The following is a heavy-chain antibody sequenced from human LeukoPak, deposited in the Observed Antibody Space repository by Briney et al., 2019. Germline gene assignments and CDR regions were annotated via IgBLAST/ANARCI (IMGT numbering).Heavy chain of an antibody. D-gene: IGHD3-22*01. V-gene: IGHV3-23*01. J-gene: IGHJ3*02. Sequence: GGSLRLSCAASGFTFSSYAMSWVRQAPGKGLEWVSAISGSGGSTYYADSVKGRFTISRDNSKNTLYLQMNSLRAEDTAVYYCANFEGSTMIVVADDAFDIWAKGQWSPSLQ. CDR1: GFTFSSYA. CDR3: ANFEGSTMIVVADDAFDI. CDR2: ISGSGGST.